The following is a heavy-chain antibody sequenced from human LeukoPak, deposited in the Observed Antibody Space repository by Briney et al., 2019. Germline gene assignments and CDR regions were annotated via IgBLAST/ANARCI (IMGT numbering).Heavy chain of an antibody. CDR3: AKPLYNSGWYGGGDY. CDR2: ISSSGSTI. CDR1: GFTFSDYY. Sequence: GGSLRLSCAASGFTFSDYYMSWIRQAPGKGLEWVSYISSSGSTIYYADSVKGRFTISRDNSKNTLYLQMNSLRAEDTAVYYCAKPLYNSGWYGGGDYWGQGTLVTVSS. V-gene: IGHV3-11*01. D-gene: IGHD6-19*01. J-gene: IGHJ4*02.